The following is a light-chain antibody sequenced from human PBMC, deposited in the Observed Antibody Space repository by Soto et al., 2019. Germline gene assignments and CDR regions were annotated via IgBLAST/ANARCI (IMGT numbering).Light chain of an antibody. CDR3: QQRSNRPPIT. J-gene: IGKJ5*01. V-gene: IGKV3-11*01. CDR2: DAS. Sequence: EIVLTQSPASLSLSPGERATLSCRASQRISSYLAWYQQKPGQAPRLLIYDASTRATGIPARFSGSGSGTAYILPIINLEPQDFAVYYCQQRSNRPPITFGQGTRLEIK. CDR1: QRISSY.